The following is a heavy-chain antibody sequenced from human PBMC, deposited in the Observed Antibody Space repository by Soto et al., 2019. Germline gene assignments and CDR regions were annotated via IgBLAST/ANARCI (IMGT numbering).Heavy chain of an antibody. V-gene: IGHV3-30*18. CDR1: GFTFSSYG. CDR3: AKDSWGSYTGIQSRSNYYYMDV. J-gene: IGHJ6*03. D-gene: IGHD2-2*02. Sequence: GGSLRLSCAASGFTFSSYGMHWVRQAPGKGLEWVAVISYDGSNKYYADSVKGRFTISRDNSKNTLYLQMNSLRAEDTAVYYCAKDSWGSYTGIQSRSNYYYMDVWGKGTTVTVSS. CDR2: ISYDGSNK.